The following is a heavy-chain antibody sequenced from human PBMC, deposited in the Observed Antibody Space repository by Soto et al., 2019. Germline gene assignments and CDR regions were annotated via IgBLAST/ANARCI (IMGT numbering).Heavy chain of an antibody. CDR2: INPILSMS. J-gene: IGHJ4*02. Sequence: QVQLVQSGAEVKKPGSSVKVSCKASGDTFSFYTINWVRQAPGLGLEWVGRINPILSMSNYAQEFQGRVTMTADKSTNTAYMELRSLRSEDTAMYFCATSYGSGYRAFDSWGQGALVTVSS. CDR1: GDTFSFYT. D-gene: IGHD3-10*01. CDR3: ATSYGSGYRAFDS. V-gene: IGHV1-69*02.